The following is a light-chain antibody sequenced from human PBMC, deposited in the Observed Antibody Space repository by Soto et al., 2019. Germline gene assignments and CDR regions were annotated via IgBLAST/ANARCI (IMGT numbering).Light chain of an antibody. J-gene: IGKJ5*01. Sequence: EIVLTQSPATLSVSPGERATVSCRTSQSVNTNLAWYQQKPGQVPRLLIYGPSTRAIGIPDRFSASGSGTEFTLTISSLQSEDFAVYYCHQYHNWPMTFGQGTRLEIK. CDR3: HQYHNWPMT. CDR2: GPS. V-gene: IGKV3-15*01. CDR1: QSVNTN.